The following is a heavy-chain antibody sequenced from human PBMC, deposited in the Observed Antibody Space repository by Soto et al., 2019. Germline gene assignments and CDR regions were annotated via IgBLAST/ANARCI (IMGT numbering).Heavy chain of an antibody. CDR1: GLTFSSYA. J-gene: IGHJ6*02. D-gene: IGHD4-17*01. V-gene: IGHV3-23*01. CDR3: AKATTVTNLNYYYYGMDV. CDR2: ISGSGGST. Sequence: PGGSLRLSSAASGLTFSSYAMSWVRQAPGKALEWVSAISGSGGSTYYADSVKGRFTISRDNSKNTLYLQMNSLRAEDTAVYYCAKATTVTNLNYYYYGMDVWGQGTTVTVSS.